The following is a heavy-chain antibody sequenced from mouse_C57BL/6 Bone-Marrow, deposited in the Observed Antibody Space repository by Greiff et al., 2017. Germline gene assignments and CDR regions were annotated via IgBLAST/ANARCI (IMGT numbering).Heavy chain of an antibody. CDR1: GYTFPSYG. V-gene: IGHV1-81*01. CDR3: ARSYGYDVSFAY. D-gene: IGHD2-2*01. J-gene: IGHJ3*01. Sequence: VQLQQSGAELARPGASVKLSCKASGYTFPSYGISWVKQRTGQGLEWIGEISPRSGNTYYNEKFKGKATLAADKSSSTAYMELRSLTSEDSAVYSCARSYGYDVSFAYWGQGTLVTVSA. CDR2: ISPRSGNT.